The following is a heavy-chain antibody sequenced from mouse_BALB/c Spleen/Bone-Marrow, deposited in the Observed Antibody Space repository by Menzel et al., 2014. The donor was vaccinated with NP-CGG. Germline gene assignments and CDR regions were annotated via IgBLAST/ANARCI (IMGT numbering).Heavy chain of an antibody. V-gene: IGHV7-3*02. CDR2: IRNKANGYTT. D-gene: IGHD2-3*01. CDR3: ARYDGYSDNAMDY. J-gene: IGHJ4*01. Sequence: DVMLVESGGGLVQPGSSLRLSCATSGFTFTDYYMNWVRQPPGKALEWLGFIRNKANGYTTEFSASVKGRFTISRDNSQSILYLQMNTLRAEDSATYYCARYDGYSDNAMDYWGQGTPVTVSS. CDR1: GFTFTDYY.